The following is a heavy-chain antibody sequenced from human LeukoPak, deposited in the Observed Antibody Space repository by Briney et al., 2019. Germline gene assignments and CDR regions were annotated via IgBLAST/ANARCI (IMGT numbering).Heavy chain of an antibody. CDR1: GFTLSSHW. J-gene: IGHJ6*02. V-gene: IGHV3-7*01. Sequence: GGSLRLSCAASGFTLSSHWMGWVRQAPGKGLEWVANIKQDGSETYYVGSVKGRFTISRDNAKNSLYLQMNSLRAEDTAVYYCARIYGSGSYYNHGMDVWGQGTTVTVSS. D-gene: IGHD3-10*01. CDR3: ARIYGSGSYYNHGMDV. CDR2: IKQDGSET.